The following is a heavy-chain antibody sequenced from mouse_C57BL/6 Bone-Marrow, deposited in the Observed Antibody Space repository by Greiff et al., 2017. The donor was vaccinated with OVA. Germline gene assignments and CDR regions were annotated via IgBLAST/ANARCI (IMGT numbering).Heavy chain of an antibody. D-gene: IGHD1-1*01. J-gene: IGHJ2*01. V-gene: IGHV1-53*01. Sequence: VQLQQPGTELVKPGASVKLSCKASGYTFTSYWMHWVKQRPGQGLEWIGNINPSNGGTNYNEKFKSKATLTVDKSSSTAYMQLSSLTSEDSAVYYCAREEGYYGSTPYYFDYWGQGTTLTVSS. CDR1: GYTFTSYW. CDR3: AREEGYYGSTPYYFDY. CDR2: INPSNGGT.